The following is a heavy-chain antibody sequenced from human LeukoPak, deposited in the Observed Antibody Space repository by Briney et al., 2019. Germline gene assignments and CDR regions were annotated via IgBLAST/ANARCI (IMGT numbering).Heavy chain of an antibody. Sequence: GGSLRLSCAASGFTLDDYAMHWVRQAPGKGLEWVSGISWNSGSIGYADSVKGRFTISRDNAKNSLYLQMNSLRAEDMALYYCAKDKGYGSGSYNYFDYWGQGTLVTVSS. CDR2: ISWNSGSI. D-gene: IGHD3-10*01. CDR1: GFTLDDYA. J-gene: IGHJ4*02. CDR3: AKDKGYGSGSYNYFDY. V-gene: IGHV3-9*03.